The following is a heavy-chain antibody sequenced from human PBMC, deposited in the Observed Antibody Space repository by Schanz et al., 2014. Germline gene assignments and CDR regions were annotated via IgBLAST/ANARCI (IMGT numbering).Heavy chain of an antibody. Sequence: QVRLVESGGGVVQPGRSLRLSCAASGFTFSDYYMSWIRQAPGKGLEWVSYVSRSTPDIYYADSVKGRFTMSRDNAKNSVFLQMNSLRAEDTAVYYCVRDSFFAFDYWGQGTLVTVSS. CDR2: VSRSTPDI. CDR3: VRDSFFAFDY. D-gene: IGHD3-3*01. J-gene: IGHJ4*02. CDR1: GFTFSDYY. V-gene: IGHV3-11*06.